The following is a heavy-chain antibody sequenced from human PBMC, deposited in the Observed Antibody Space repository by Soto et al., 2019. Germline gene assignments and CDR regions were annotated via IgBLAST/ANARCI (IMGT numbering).Heavy chain of an antibody. J-gene: IGHJ5*01. CDR2: IDGGGTKT. V-gene: IGHV3-23*01. D-gene: IGHD4-4*01. Sequence: PGGSLRLSCAASGFTFSNHAMSWVRQAPGTGLEWVSAIDGGGTKTYYADSVKGRFTISRDNSMNTLYLQMDGLRAEDTAIYYCTKEHSNYPDNWFDPWAKGPRSPSPQ. CDR3: TKEHSNYPDNWFDP. CDR1: GFTFSNHA.